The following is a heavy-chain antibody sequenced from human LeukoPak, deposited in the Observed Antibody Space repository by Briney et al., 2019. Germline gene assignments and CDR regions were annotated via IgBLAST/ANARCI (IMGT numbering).Heavy chain of an antibody. D-gene: IGHD6-13*01. CDR2: IYHSGST. Sequence: SETLSLTCTVSGGSISSYYWSWIRQPPGKGLEWIGFIYHSGSTNYNPSLKSRVTMSVDTSKNQFSLKLSSVTAADTAVYYCASPGIVAAGTDRGFDYWGQGTLVTVSS. CDR3: ASPGIVAAGTDRGFDY. CDR1: GGSISSYY. J-gene: IGHJ4*02. V-gene: IGHV4-59*01.